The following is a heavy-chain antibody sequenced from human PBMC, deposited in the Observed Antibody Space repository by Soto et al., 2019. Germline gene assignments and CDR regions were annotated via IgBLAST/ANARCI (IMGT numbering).Heavy chain of an antibody. V-gene: IGHV4-59*01. J-gene: IGHJ6*03. CDR2: IYYSGST. D-gene: IGHD2-15*01. CDR3: ARDKRMGLDYYYYYMDV. Sequence: QVQLQESGPGLVKPSETLSLTCTVSGGSISSYYWSWIRQPPGKGLEWIGYIYYSGSTNYNPSLKSRVTISVDTSKNPFSLKLSSVTAADTAVYYCARDKRMGLDYYYYYMDVWGKGTTVTVSS. CDR1: GGSISSYY.